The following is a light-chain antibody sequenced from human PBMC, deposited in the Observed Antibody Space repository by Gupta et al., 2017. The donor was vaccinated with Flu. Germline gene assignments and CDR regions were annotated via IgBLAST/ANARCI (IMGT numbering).Light chain of an antibody. J-gene: IGLJ3*02. V-gene: IGLV1-51*02. CDR2: ENN. CDR3: GTWDSSLSVGV. Sequence: QPPSVSAAPGHEVTISCSGSCSNIGNNYVSWYQQLPGTAPRLLIYENNKRPSGIPDRFSGSTSGTSATLGITGLQTGDEADYYCGTWDSSLSVGVFGGGTKLTVL. CDR1: CSNIGNNY.